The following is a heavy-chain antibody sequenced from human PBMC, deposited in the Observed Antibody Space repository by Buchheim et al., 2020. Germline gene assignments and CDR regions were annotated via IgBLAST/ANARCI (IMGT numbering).Heavy chain of an antibody. CDR1: GFTFSSYA. D-gene: IGHD2-2*02. CDR2: ISYDGSNK. V-gene: IGHV3-30-3*01. CDR3: ARDGDIVVVPAAIPYYFDY. J-gene: IGHJ4*02. Sequence: QVQLVESGGGVVQPGRSLRLSCAASGFTFSSYAMHWVRQAPGKGLEWGAVISYDGSNKYYAVSVKGRFTISRDNSKNTLYLQMNSLRAEDTAVYYCARDGDIVVVPAAIPYYFDYWGQGTL.